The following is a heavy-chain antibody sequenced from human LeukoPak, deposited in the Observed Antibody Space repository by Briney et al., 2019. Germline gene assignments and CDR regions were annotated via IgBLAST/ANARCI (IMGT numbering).Heavy chain of an antibody. J-gene: IGHJ3*02. V-gene: IGHV4-59*01. Sequence: SETLSLTCTVSGGSISSYYWSWIRQPPGKGLEWIGYVYYSGSTNYNPSLKSRVTISVDTSKNQFSLKLSSVTAADTAVYYCARHGEYSSGWYGDAFDIWGQGTMVTVSS. CDR2: VYYSGST. CDR3: ARHGEYSSGWYGDAFDI. CDR1: GGSISSYY. D-gene: IGHD6-19*01.